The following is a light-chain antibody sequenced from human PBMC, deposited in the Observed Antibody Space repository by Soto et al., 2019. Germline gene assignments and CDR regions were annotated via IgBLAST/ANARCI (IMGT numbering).Light chain of an antibody. J-gene: IGLJ1*01. CDR2: EVN. Sequence: QSALTQPASVSGSPGQSIAISCTGTSSDVGNYNLVSWYQQHPGKAPRLMIFEVNKRPSGVSDRFSGSKSGNTASLTISGLQADDEADYYCYSDAGSYIYYVFGAGTKVTVL. V-gene: IGLV2-23*02. CDR1: SSDVGNYNL. CDR3: YSDAGSYIYYV.